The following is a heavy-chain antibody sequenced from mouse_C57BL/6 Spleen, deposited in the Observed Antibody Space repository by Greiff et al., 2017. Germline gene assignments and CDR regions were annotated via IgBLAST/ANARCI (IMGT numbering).Heavy chain of an antibody. D-gene: IGHD1-1*01. CDR1: GYPFTSYW. Sequence: QVQLQQPGAELVKPGASVKLSCKASGYPFTSYWMHSVKQRPGQGLEWIGMIHPNSGSTNYNEKFKSQATLTVDKSSSTAYMQLSSLTSEDSAVYYCARDGVVDAMDYWGQGTSVTVSS. V-gene: IGHV1-64*01. J-gene: IGHJ4*01. CDR2: IHPNSGST. CDR3: ARDGVVDAMDY.